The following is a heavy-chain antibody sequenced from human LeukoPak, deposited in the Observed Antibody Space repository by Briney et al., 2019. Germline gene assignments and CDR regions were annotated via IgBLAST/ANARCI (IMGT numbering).Heavy chain of an antibody. CDR1: GFSLSTSGMC. D-gene: IGHD6-13*01. V-gene: IGHV2-70*11. J-gene: IGHJ4*02. CDR2: IDWDDDK. Sequence: SGPTLVNPTQTLTLTCTFSGFSLSTSGMCVSWIRQPPGKALEWLARIDWDDDKYYSTSLKTRLTISKDTSKNQVVLTMTNMDPVDTATYHCARIRGGSIAAAGTGYFDYWGQGTLVTVSS. CDR3: ARIRGGSIAAAGTGYFDY.